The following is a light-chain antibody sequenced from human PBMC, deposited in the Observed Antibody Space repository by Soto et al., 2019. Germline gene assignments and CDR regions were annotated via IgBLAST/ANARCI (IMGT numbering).Light chain of an antibody. CDR2: AAS. Sequence: DIQMTQSPSSMSPSVGDRVTITGRASQSISSYLNWYQQKPGKAPKLQIYAASSLQSGVPSRFSGSGSGTDFTLTISSLQPEDFETYYCQQSYSTTRTLGQGTKVEIK. V-gene: IGKV1-39*01. CDR3: QQSYSTTRT. J-gene: IGKJ1*01. CDR1: QSISSY.